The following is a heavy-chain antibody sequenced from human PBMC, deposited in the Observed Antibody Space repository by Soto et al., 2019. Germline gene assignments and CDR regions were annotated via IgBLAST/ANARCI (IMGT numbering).Heavy chain of an antibody. CDR2: IFYTGST. J-gene: IGHJ5*02. Sequence: KPSETLSLTCTVSGGSISRYFWSWIRQSPGKGLEWIGCIFYTGSTTYNPSLKSRVTISIDTSKNQFSLKLSSLTAADTAVYYCAHFSDLEWFDPWGQGTLVTVSS. V-gene: IGHV4-59*01. D-gene: IGHD2-21*01. CDR3: AHFSDLEWFDP. CDR1: GGSISRYF.